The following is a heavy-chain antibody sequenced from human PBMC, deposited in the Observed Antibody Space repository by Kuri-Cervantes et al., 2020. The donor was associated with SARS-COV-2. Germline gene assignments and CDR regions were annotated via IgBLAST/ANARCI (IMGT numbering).Heavy chain of an antibody. Sequence: GGSLRLSCAASGFTFSSYAMNWVRQAPGKGLEWVAVISYDGSNKYYADSVKGRFTISRDNSKNTLYLQMNSLRAEDTAVYYCARDRSHALGYCSGGSCYEMWFDPWGQGTLVTVSS. CDR1: GFTFSSYA. J-gene: IGHJ5*02. V-gene: IGHV3-30-3*01. CDR3: ARDRSHALGYCSGGSCYEMWFDP. CDR2: ISYDGSNK. D-gene: IGHD2-15*01.